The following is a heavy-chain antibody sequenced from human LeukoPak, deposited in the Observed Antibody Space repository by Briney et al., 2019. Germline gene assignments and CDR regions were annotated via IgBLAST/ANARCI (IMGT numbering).Heavy chain of an antibody. CDR2: IHPGDSKT. CDR3: ARTPSYSKSDV. CDR1: GYSFTNHW. Sequence: EESLKISCKGSGYSFTNHWIAWVRQTPEKGLEWMGIIHPGDSKTRYSPSFQGQVTISADKSISTAYLQWSSLKASDTAMYYCARTPSYSKSDVWGQGTTVSVSS. J-gene: IGHJ6*02. D-gene: IGHD4-11*01. V-gene: IGHV5-51*01.